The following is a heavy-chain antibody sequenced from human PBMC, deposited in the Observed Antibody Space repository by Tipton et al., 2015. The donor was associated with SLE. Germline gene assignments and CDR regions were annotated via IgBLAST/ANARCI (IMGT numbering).Heavy chain of an antibody. J-gene: IGHJ4*02. V-gene: IGHV4-59*11. CDR1: GGSISSHY. CDR3: ARGDSSGYSSVFDY. D-gene: IGHD3-22*01. Sequence: GLVKPSETLSLTCTVSGGSISSHYWSWIRQPPGKGLEWIGYIYYSGSTNYNPSLKSRVTISVDTSKNQFSLKLSSVTAADTAVYYCARGDSSGYSSVFDYWGQGTLVTVSS. CDR2: IYYSGST.